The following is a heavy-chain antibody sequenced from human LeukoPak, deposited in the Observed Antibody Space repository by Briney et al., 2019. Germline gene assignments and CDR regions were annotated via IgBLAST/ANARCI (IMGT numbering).Heavy chain of an antibody. CDR3: ARDWRGGSRNYYYYYMDV. CDR2: INSDGSST. D-gene: IGHD1-14*01. Sequence: QPGGSLILSCAASGFNFSTSWMNWVRQAPGKGLEWVSRINSDGSSTSYADSVKGRFTISRDNAKNTLYLQMNSLRAEDTAVYYCARDWRGGSRNYYYYYMDVWGKGTTVTVSS. CDR1: GFNFSTSW. J-gene: IGHJ6*03. V-gene: IGHV3-74*01.